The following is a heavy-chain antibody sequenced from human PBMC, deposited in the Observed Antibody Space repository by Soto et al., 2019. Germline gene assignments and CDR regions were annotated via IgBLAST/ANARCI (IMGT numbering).Heavy chain of an antibody. D-gene: IGHD3-3*01. CDR2: ISASGTTT. CDR3: VRGDLRFLQGIDY. J-gene: IGHJ4*02. CDR1: RFTFSDYY. V-gene: IGHV3-11*01. Sequence: QVQLLESGGGLVKPGGSLRVSCAASRFTFSDYYMNWIRQGAGKGLEWVSTISASGTTTFYADSVKGRFTISRDNAKNSVYLQMNSLRVEDTAVYYCVRGDLRFLQGIDYWGQGTLVTVSS.